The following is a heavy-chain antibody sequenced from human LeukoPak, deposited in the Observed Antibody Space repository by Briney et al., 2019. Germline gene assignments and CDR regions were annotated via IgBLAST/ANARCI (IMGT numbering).Heavy chain of an antibody. J-gene: IGHJ6*02. CDR3: AKVRYSGYDLDSFYYYGMDV. CDR1: GFTFSSYA. D-gene: IGHD5-12*01. CDR2: ISGSGGST. Sequence: PGGSLRLSCAASGFTFSSYAMTWVRQAPGKGMEWVSAISGSGGSTYYADSVQGRFTVSRDNSKDTVYLQMNNLRAEDTALYYCAKVRYSGYDLDSFYYYGMDVWGQGTTVTVSS. V-gene: IGHV3-23*01.